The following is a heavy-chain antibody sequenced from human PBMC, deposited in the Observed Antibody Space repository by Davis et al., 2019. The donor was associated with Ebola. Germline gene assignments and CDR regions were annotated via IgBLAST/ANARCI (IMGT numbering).Heavy chain of an antibody. D-gene: IGHD5-24*01. Sequence: SLKISCAASGFTFDDYAMHWVRQAPGKGLEWVSGISWNSGSIGYADSVKGRFTISRDNAKNSLYLQMNSLRGEDTALYYCEKDHRDGYTFVARTNGIDVWGQGTTVIVSS. CDR2: ISWNSGSI. V-gene: IGHV3-9*01. CDR1: GFTFDDYA. CDR3: EKDHRDGYTFVARTNGIDV. J-gene: IGHJ6*02.